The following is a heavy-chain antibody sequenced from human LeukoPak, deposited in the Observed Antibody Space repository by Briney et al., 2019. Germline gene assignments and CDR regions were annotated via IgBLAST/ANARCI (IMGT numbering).Heavy chain of an antibody. CDR1: GFTFSIYG. CDR2: IWNDGSNQ. CDR3: ARPSGTWGAFDV. D-gene: IGHD1-1*01. V-gene: IGHV3-33*01. J-gene: IGHJ3*01. Sequence: SGRSLRLSCAASGFTFSIYGMHWVRQAPGKGLEWVAVIWNDGSNQYYADSVKGRFTISRDNSKNTLYLQLNSLRFEDTAVYYCARPSGTWGAFDVWGQRKMVTVSS.